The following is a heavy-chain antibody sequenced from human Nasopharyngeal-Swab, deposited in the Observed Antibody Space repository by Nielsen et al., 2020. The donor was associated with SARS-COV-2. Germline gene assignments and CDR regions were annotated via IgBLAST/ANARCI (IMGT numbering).Heavy chain of an antibody. Sequence: GESLKISCAASGFTFTTYSMNWVRQAPGKGPEWVAYLNSGSSTIFYADSVKGRFTISRDNSENTVYLQMNSLRAEDTALYHCARPLSRDSTWTTEANWFDPWGQGTLVTVSS. D-gene: IGHD6-13*01. CDR3: ARPLSRDSTWTTEANWFDP. CDR2: LNSGSSTI. CDR1: GFTFTTYS. J-gene: IGHJ5*02. V-gene: IGHV3-48*01.